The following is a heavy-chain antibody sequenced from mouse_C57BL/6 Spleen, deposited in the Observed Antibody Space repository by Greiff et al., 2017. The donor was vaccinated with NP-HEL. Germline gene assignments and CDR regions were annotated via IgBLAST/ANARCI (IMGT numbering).Heavy chain of an antibody. CDR2: IHPNSGST. D-gene: IGHD1-1*01. CDR3: ARGGVASRGYFDV. CDR1: GYTFTSYW. Sequence: VQLQQPGAELVKPGASVKLSCKASGYTFTSYWMHWVKQRPGQGLEWIGMIHPNSGSTNYNEKFKSKATLTVDKSSSTAYMQLSSLTSEDSAVYYGARGGVASRGYFDVWGTGTTVTVSS. J-gene: IGHJ1*03. V-gene: IGHV1-64*01.